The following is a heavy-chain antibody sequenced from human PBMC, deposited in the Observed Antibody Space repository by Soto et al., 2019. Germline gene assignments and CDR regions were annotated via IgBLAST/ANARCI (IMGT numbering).Heavy chain of an antibody. V-gene: IGHV4-34*01. CDR1: GGSFSGYY. CDR3: AAGTAF. Sequence: QVQLQQWGAGLLKPSETLSLTCAVYGGSFSGYYWPWIRQPPGKGLEWIGEINHSGSTNYNPSLGSRVTMSVDTSKNQFSLKLNSVTAADTAVYYCAAGTAFWGQGTLVTVSS. CDR2: INHSGST. J-gene: IGHJ4*02. D-gene: IGHD6-13*01.